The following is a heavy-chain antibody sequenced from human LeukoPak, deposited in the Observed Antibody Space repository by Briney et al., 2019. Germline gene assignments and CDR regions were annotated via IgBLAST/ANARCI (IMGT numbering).Heavy chain of an antibody. Sequence: GGSLRLSCAASGFTFDDYAMHWVRQAPGKGLEWVSGLTWNSGSIEYADSVKGRFTISRDSVKNSLYLQMNSLRAEDTAVYYCAKDLTAYSSTWYSLTFDHWGQGTLVTVSS. D-gene: IGHD6-13*01. CDR3: AKDLTAYSSTWYSLTFDH. J-gene: IGHJ4*02. CDR2: LTWNSGSI. V-gene: IGHV3-9*01. CDR1: GFTFDDYA.